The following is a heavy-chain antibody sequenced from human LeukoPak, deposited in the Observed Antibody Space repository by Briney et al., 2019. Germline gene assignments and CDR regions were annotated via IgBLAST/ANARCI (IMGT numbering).Heavy chain of an antibody. J-gene: IGHJ4*02. V-gene: IGHV3-7*01. CDR3: ARVTPYDY. Sequence: PGGSLRLSCAASGFTFGSYWMSWVRQAPGKGLEWVADINQDGSEKYYVDSVKGRFTISRDNAKNSLYLQMNSLRAEDTAVYYCARVTPYDYWGQGTLVTVSS. CDR2: INQDGSEK. CDR1: GFTFGSYW.